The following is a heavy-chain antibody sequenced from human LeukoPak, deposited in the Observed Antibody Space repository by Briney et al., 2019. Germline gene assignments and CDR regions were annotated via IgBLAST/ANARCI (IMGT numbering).Heavy chain of an antibody. CDR3: ATAAPGRYSYGRFDY. Sequence: GASVKVSCKVSGYTLTELSMHWVRQAPGKGLEWMGGFDPEDGETIYAQKFQGRVTMTEDTSTDTAYMELSSLRSEDTAVCYCATAAPGRYSYGRFDYWGQGTLVTVSS. CDR2: FDPEDGET. V-gene: IGHV1-24*01. D-gene: IGHD5-18*01. J-gene: IGHJ4*02. CDR1: GYTLTELS.